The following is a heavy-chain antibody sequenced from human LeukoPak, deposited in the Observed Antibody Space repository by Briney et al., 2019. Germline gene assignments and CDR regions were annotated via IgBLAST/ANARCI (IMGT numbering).Heavy chain of an antibody. CDR1: GGSFSGYY. Sequence: PSETLSVTCAVYGGSFSGYYWSWIRQPPGKGLEWIGEINHSGSTNYNPSLKSRVTISVDTSKNQFSLKLSSVTAADTAVYYCARGYYYGSGSYYRRYNWFDPWGQGTLVTVSS. V-gene: IGHV4-34*01. J-gene: IGHJ5*02. CDR3: ARGYYYGSGSYYRRYNWFDP. CDR2: INHSGST. D-gene: IGHD3-10*01.